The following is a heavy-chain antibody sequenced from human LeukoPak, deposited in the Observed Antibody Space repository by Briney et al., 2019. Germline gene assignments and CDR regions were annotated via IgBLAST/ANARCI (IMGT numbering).Heavy chain of an antibody. CDR3: AKVRYDSSGYSDY. J-gene: IGHJ4*02. CDR2: ISGSGGST. Sequence: GWSLTLSCAASGFSFSHYAMSGVRRAPGKGLEGVSAISGSGGSTYYADSVKGRFTISRDNSKNTLYLQMNSLRAEHTAVYYCAKVRYDSSGYSDYWGQGTLVTVSS. CDR1: GFSFSHYA. V-gene: IGHV3-23*01. D-gene: IGHD3-22*01.